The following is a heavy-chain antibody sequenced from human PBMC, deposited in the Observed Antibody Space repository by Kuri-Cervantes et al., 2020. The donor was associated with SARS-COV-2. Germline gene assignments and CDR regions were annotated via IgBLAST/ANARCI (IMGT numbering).Heavy chain of an antibody. CDR1: GFTFSSYA. V-gene: IGHV3-30-3*01. J-gene: IGHJ4*02. D-gene: IGHD3-3*01. Sequence: GESLKISCAASGFTFSSYAMHWVRQAPGKGLEWVAVISYDGSNKYYADSVKGRYTISRGNSKNTLYLQMNSLRAEDTAVYCCASQIGIFWNWGQGTLVTVSS. CDR2: ISYDGSNK. CDR3: ASQIGIFWN.